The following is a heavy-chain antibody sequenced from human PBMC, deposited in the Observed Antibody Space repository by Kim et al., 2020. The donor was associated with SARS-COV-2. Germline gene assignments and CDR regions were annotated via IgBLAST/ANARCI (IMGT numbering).Heavy chain of an antibody. CDR1: GFTFSDYA. J-gene: IGHJ6*02. V-gene: IGHV3-23*01. CDR2: ISSSGGYT. Sequence: GGSLRLSCVASGFTFSDYAMSWVRQAPGKGLEWLSSISSSGGYTYYADSVKGRFTISRDKAKNTLYLQMNSLRAEDTAVYYCARDDVGTPPGPDLWGQGTPVTVSS. CDR3: ARDDVGTPPGPDL. D-gene: IGHD1-1*01.